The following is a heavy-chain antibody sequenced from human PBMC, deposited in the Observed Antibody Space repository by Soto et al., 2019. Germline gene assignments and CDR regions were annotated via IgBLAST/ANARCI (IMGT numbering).Heavy chain of an antibody. J-gene: IGHJ6*02. CDR1: GGSISSYY. CDR2: IYYSGST. Sequence: KTSETLSLTCTVSGGSISSYYWSWIRQPPGKGLEWIGYIYYSGSTNYNPSLKSRVTISVDTSKNQFSLKLSSVTAADTAVYYCASSYCSSTSCTRGLVNYYYYGMDVWGQGTTVTVSS. CDR3: ASSYCSSTSCTRGLVNYYYYGMDV. D-gene: IGHD2-2*01. V-gene: IGHV4-59*01.